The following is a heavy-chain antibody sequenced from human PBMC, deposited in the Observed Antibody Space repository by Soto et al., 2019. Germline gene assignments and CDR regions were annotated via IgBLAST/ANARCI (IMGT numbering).Heavy chain of an antibody. CDR3: ACGDYRHGWFDP. J-gene: IGHJ5*02. V-gene: IGHV3-33*01. D-gene: IGHD2-21*02. CDR1: GFTFSTYG. CDR2: ISYDGSNK. Sequence: GGSLRLSCAASGFTFSTYGMHWVRQAPGKGLEWVAVISYDGSNKYYADSVRGRFTISRDNSKSTLSLQMNSLRAEDTAVYYCACGDYRHGWFDPWGQGALVTVSS.